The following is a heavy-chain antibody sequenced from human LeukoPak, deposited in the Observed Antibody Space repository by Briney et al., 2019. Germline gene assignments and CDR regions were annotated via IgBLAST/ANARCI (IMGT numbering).Heavy chain of an antibody. CDR1: GFTFSSYS. CDR2: ISSSSSYI. J-gene: IGHJ6*03. CDR3: ARDPYSGSYGNYYYYYMDV. Sequence: GGSLRLSCAASGFTFSSYSMNWVRQAPGKGLEWVSSISSSSSYIYYADSVKGRFTISRDNAKNSLYLQMNSLRAEDTAVYYCARDPYSGSYGNYYYYYMDVWGKGTTVTISS. D-gene: IGHD1-26*01. V-gene: IGHV3-21*01.